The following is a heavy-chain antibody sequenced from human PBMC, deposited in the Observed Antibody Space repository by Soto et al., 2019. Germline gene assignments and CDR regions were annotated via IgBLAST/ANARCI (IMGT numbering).Heavy chain of an antibody. Sequence: GGSLRLSCSASGFTFEDFAMHWVRRVPGKGLEWVAGNRWNGEAVGYAASVKGRCTSSRDNAKKLLFLQMNSLRVDDTALYYCVKDGEAASPGWFDTWGQGTQVTVSS. CDR3: VKDGEAASPGWFDT. J-gene: IGHJ5*02. CDR2: NRWNGEAV. V-gene: IGHV3-9*01. D-gene: IGHD6-6*01. CDR1: GFTFEDFA.